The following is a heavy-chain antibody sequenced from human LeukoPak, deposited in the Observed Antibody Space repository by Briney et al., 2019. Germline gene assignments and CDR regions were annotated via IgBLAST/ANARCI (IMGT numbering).Heavy chain of an antibody. CDR1: RFTFDDYA. J-gene: IGHJ3*02. D-gene: IGHD6-19*01. V-gene: IGHV3-9*01. Sequence: GGSLRLSCAASRFTFDDYAMHWGRQAPGKGLEWVSGISWNSGSIGYADSVKGRFTISRDNAKNSLYLQMNSLSTEDTALYYCAKDTSSGWDAFDIWGQGTMVTVSS. CDR2: ISWNSGSI. CDR3: AKDTSSGWDAFDI.